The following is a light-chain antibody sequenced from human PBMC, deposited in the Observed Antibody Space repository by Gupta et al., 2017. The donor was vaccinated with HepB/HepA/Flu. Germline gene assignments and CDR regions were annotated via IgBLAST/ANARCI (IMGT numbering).Light chain of an antibody. V-gene: IGLV2-14*03. J-gene: IGLJ1*01. CDR3: RSYTTSSTKV. CDR2: DVN. Sequence: QSALTQPASVPGSPGQSITISCTGSSMDVGTYKSVSWYQQHPGKAPKLIIYDVNNRPSGVSNRFSGSKSGNTASLTISGLQAEDEADYYCRSYTTSSTKVFGTGTKVTVL. CDR1: SMDVGTYKS.